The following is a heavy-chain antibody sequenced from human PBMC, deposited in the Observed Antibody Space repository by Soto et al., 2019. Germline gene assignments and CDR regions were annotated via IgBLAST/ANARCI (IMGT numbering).Heavy chain of an antibody. V-gene: IGHV4-30-4*01. CDR1: GGSISSGDYY. J-gene: IGHJ5*02. Sequence: SETLSLTCTVSGGSISSGDYYWSWIRQPPGEGLEWIGYIYYSGSTYYNPSLKSRVTISVDTSKNQFSLKLSSVTAADTAVYYCARVDGGKLDPWGQGTLVTVSS. CDR3: ARVDGGKLDP. CDR2: IYYSGST. D-gene: IGHD1-26*01.